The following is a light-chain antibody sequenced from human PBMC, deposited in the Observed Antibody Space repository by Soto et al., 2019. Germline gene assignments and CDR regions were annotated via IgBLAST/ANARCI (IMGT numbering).Light chain of an antibody. CDR3: NSYTTSNSYV. V-gene: IGLV2-14*01. Sequence: QSALTQPASLSGSPGQSITISCTGTSSDVGGYNYVSWYQQHPGKAPKLMIFDVNNRPSGISNRFSGSKSGNTASLTISGRQAADEADYYCNSYTTSNSYVFGTGTKLNVL. J-gene: IGLJ1*01. CDR2: DVN. CDR1: SSDVGGYNY.